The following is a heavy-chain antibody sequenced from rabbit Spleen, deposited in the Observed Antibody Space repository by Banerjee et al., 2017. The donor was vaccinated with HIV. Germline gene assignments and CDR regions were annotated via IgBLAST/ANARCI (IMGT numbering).Heavy chain of an antibody. Sequence: QEQLVESGGGLVQPEGSLTLTCKASGFSFSDRDVMCWVRQAPGKGLQWIACINASTGKPVYATWASGRFTISRTSSTTVTLRMTSLTAADRATYFCARDLVAVIGWNFSLWGQGTLVTVS. J-gene: IGHJ4*01. CDR2: INASTGKP. CDR3: ARDLVAVIGWNFSL. D-gene: IGHD1-1*01. CDR1: GFSFSDRDV. V-gene: IGHV1S45*01.